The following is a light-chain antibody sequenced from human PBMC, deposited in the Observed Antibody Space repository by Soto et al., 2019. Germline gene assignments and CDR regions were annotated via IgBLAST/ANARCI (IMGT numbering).Light chain of an antibody. CDR2: GAS. CDR1: QSVGSS. J-gene: IGKJ4*01. V-gene: IGKV3-11*01. Sequence: EIVLTQSPATLSLSPGERATLSCRASQSVGSSLAWYQQKPGQAPRILIYGASNRAGGCPARFSGSGSGTDFTLTISSLEPEDFAVYYCQQRSTWVTFGGGTKVEIK. CDR3: QQRSTWVT.